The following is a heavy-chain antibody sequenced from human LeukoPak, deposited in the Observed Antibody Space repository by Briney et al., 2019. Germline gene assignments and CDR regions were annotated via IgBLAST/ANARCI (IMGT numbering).Heavy chain of an antibody. V-gene: IGHV4-34*01. CDR1: GGSFSGYY. Sequence: SETLSLTCAVYGGSFSGYYWSWIRQPPGKGLEWIGEINHSGSTNYNPSLKSRVTISVDTSKNQFSLKLSSVTAADTAVYYCARGVAVVPAANWAHNWFDPWGQGTLVTVSS. CDR2: INHSGST. CDR3: ARGVAVVPAANWAHNWFDP. J-gene: IGHJ5*02. D-gene: IGHD2-2*01.